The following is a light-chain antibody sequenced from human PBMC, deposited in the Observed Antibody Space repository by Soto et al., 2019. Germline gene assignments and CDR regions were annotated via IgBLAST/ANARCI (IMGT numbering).Light chain of an antibody. CDR2: GAT. Sequence: EVVMTQSPATLSVSPGERATLSCRASQSFSSNLAWYQQKPGQAPRLLIYGATTRASGIPARFSGSGSGTEFTLTISSLQSEDFTVYYCQQYNNWPRDTFGQGTRLEIK. J-gene: IGKJ5*01. V-gene: IGKV3-15*01. CDR1: QSFSSN. CDR3: QQYNNWPRDT.